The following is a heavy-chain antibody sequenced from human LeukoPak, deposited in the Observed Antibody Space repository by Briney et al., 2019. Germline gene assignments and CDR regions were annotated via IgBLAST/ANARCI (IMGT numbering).Heavy chain of an antibody. CDR2: ISDDEIYK. D-gene: IGHD5-12*01. Sequence: GRSLRLSCAASGFTFNSYSMHWVRQAPGKGLEWVTAISDDEIYKFYADSVKGRFTISRDNSKNTLYLQMNSLRAEDTAVYYCARGPSGYHNTGGQGTLVTVSS. J-gene: IGHJ4*02. CDR3: ARGPSGYHNT. CDR1: GFTFNSYS. V-gene: IGHV3-30*14.